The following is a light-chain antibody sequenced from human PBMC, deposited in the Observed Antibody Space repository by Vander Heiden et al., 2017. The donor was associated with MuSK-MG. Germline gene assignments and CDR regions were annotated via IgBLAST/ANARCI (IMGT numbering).Light chain of an antibody. CDR3: LQRSNWPPWT. Sequence: ELVLTQSPATLSLSPGERASLSCRASQSVSNLLIWYQQKPGQAPRLLIYDASKRATGVPARFSGSGYGTDFTLTISSREPEDFAIYYCLQRSNWPPWTFGQGTKVEI. CDR2: DAS. CDR1: QSVSNL. J-gene: IGKJ1*01. V-gene: IGKV3-11*01.